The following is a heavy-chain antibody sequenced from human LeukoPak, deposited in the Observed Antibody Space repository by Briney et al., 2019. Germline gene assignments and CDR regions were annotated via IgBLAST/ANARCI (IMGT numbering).Heavy chain of an antibody. Sequence: ASVKVSCKASGYTFTGYYMHWVRQAPGQGLEWMGWINPNSGGTNYAQKFQGRVTMTRDTSISTAYMELSRLRSDDTAVYYCARGQYYDSSGYQLWGQGTLVTVSS. CDR1: GYTFTGYY. CDR2: INPNSGGT. D-gene: IGHD3-22*01. CDR3: ARGQYYDSSGYQL. V-gene: IGHV1-2*02. J-gene: IGHJ4*02.